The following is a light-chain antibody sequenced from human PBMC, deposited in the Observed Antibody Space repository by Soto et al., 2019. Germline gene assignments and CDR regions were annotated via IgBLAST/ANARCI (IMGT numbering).Light chain of an antibody. CDR1: RSDVGGYNY. CDR2: EVS. CDR3: SSYTSSNTLV. Sequence: QSALTQPASVSGSPGQSITISCPGTRSDVGGYNYVSWYQQHPGKAPKLMIYEVSNRPSGVSNRFSGSKSGNTASLTISGLQAEDEADYYCSSYTSSNTLVFGGGTKLTVL. V-gene: IGLV2-14*01. J-gene: IGLJ2*01.